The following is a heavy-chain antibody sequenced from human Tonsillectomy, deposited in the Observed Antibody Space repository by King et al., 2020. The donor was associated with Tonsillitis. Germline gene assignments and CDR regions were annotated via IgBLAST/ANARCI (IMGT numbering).Heavy chain of an antibody. CDR1: GFTFTNSA. CDR2: ISGSGGST. D-gene: IGHD1-26*01. Sequence: VQLVESGGGLVQPGGSLRLSCAASGFTFTNSAMSWVRQAPGKGLEWVSFISGSGGSTYYAGSVKGRFTISRDNSKNTLSLQMNSLRAEDTAVYYCAKEQGWDLPHYFDYWGRGTLVTVSS. J-gene: IGHJ4*02. V-gene: IGHV3-23*04. CDR3: AKEQGWDLPHYFDY.